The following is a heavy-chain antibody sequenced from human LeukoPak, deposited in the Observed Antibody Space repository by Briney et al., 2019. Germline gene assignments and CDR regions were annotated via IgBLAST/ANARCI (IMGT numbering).Heavy chain of an antibody. CDR2: IRYDGSNK. J-gene: IGHJ4*02. Sequence: GSLRLSCAASGFTFSSYGMHWVRQAPGKGLEWVAFIRYDGSNKYYADSVKGRFTIPRDNSKNTLYLQMNSLRAEDTAVYYCAKDRGVVVVPAAMDYWGQGTLVTVSS. D-gene: IGHD2-2*01. V-gene: IGHV3-30*02. CDR1: GFTFSSYG. CDR3: AKDRGVVVVPAAMDY.